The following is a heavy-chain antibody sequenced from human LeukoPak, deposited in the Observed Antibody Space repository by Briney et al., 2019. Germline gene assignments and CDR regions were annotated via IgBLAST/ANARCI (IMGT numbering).Heavy chain of an antibody. CDR3: SEGHSWSWDYIDL. V-gene: IGHV3-7*01. CDR2: IKQDGSEK. D-gene: IGHD1-26*01. CDR1: GFTFSSYW. J-gene: IGHJ4*02. Sequence: GGSLRLSCAASGFTFSSYWMSWVRQAPGKGLEWVANIKQDGSEKKYVGSVKGRFTISRDNDKNSPYVQMHSLRAENTAVYYCSEGHSWSWDYIDLWGQGTPVTVFS.